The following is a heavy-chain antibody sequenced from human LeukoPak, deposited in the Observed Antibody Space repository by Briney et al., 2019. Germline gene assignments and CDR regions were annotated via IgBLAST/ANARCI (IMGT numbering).Heavy chain of an antibody. V-gene: IGHV3-23*01. CDR2: IGPSGGNT. J-gene: IGHJ4*02. CDR1: GITFSNYF. Sequence: GGSLRLSCAASGITFSNYFMSWVRQAPRKGLEWVSAIGPSGGNTYYADSVKGRFTISRDNSKNTLYLQMTSLRAEETAVYYCAKDSKMSYYGSGSHYDYWGQGTLVTVSS. CDR3: AKDSKMSYYGSGSHYDY. D-gene: IGHD3-10*01.